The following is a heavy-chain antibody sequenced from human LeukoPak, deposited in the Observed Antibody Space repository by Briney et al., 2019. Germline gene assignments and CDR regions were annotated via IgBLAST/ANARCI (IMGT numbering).Heavy chain of an antibody. CDR3: AREGVGLLLWFGEGKNYMDV. CDR2: ISSSSSYI. Sequence: PGGSLRLSCAASRFTFSSYSMNWVRQAPGKGLEWVSSISSSSSYIYYADSVKGRFTTSRDNAKNSLYLQMNSLRAEDTAVYYCAREGVGLLLWFGEGKNYMDVWGKGTTVTISS. V-gene: IGHV3-21*01. D-gene: IGHD3-10*01. CDR1: RFTFSSYS. J-gene: IGHJ6*03.